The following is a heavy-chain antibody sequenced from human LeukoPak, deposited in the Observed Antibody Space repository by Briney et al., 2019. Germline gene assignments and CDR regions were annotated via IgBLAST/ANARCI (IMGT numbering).Heavy chain of an antibody. Sequence: ASVKVSCKASGYTFTSYDINWVRQATGQGLEWMGWMNPNSGNTGYAQKFQGRVTITRNTSISTAYMELSSLRSEDTAVYYCARGPEIVVVPAAIHYWGQGTLVTVSS. D-gene: IGHD2-2*02. V-gene: IGHV1-8*03. CDR1: GYTFTSYD. CDR2: MNPNSGNT. J-gene: IGHJ4*02. CDR3: ARGPEIVVVPAAIHY.